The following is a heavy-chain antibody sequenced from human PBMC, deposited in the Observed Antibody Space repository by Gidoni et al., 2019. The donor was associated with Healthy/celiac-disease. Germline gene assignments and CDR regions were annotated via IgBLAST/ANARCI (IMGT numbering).Heavy chain of an antibody. Sequence: QVQLQESGPGLVKPSQTLSLTCTVSGGSISSGSYYWSWIRQPAGKGLEWIGRIYTSGSTNHNPSLKSRVTISVDTSKNQFSLKLSSVTAADTAVYYCARGGRDSSSWNWGQGTLVTVSS. CDR1: GGSISSGSYY. CDR3: ARGGRDSSSWN. D-gene: IGHD6-13*01. V-gene: IGHV4-61*02. J-gene: IGHJ4*02. CDR2: IYTSGST.